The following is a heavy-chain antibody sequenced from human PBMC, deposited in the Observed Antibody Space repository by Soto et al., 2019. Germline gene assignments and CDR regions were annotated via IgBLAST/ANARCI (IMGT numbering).Heavy chain of an antibody. D-gene: IGHD3-16*01. CDR3: ARQWGGDY. J-gene: IGHJ4*02. CDR2: ASYSRSP. V-gene: IGHV4-59*08. CDR1: GGSIGSHY. Sequence: PSETLSLTCTVSGGSIGSHYWSWIRQPPGEGLEWIGRASYSRSPSYNPSLKSRVTISIDTSRNQFSQKLTSVTAADTAVYYCARQWGGDYWGQGTLVTVSS.